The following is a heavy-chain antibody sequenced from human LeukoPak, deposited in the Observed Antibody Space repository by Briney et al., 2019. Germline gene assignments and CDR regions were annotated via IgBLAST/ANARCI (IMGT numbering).Heavy chain of an antibody. V-gene: IGHV3-11*05. J-gene: IGHJ4*02. CDR3: ARGGWRPVDY. CDR2: ISSGSSYT. D-gene: IGHD3-3*01. CDR1: GFTFSDYY. Sequence: GGSLRLSCAASGFTFSDYYMSWIRQAPGKGLEWVSYISSGSSYTNYADSVKGRFTISRDNAKNSLYLQMNSLRAEDTAVYYCARGGWRPVDYWGQGTLVTVSS.